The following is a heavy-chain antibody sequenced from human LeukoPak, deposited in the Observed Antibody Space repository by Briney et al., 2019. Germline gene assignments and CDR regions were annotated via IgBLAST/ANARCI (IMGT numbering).Heavy chain of an antibody. D-gene: IGHD3-3*02. CDR1: GYSISSDNY. Sequence: SETLSLTCGVSGYSISSDNYWGWIRQPPGKALEWIGTIYHSGSTYYNSSLKSRATMSVDTSMNQFSLNLNSVTAADTAVYYCARATIRNWFDPWGQGTLVTVSS. V-gene: IGHV4-38-2*01. CDR3: ARATIRNWFDP. CDR2: IYHSGST. J-gene: IGHJ5*02.